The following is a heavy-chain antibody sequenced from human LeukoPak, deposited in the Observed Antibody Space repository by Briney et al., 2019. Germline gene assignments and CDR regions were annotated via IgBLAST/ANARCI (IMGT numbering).Heavy chain of an antibody. D-gene: IGHD3-16*01. CDR3: ARNDYFRFDY. V-gene: IGHV3-7*01. CDR2: IKHDGSDK. J-gene: IGHJ4*01. CDR1: GFILSDYL. Sequence: PGGSLRLSCGASGFILSDYLMTWVRQAPGKGLEWVANIKHDGSDKYYLDSAKGRFTISRDNAKNSLYLQMNSLRDEDTAVYYCARNDYFRFDYWGHGTLVTVSS.